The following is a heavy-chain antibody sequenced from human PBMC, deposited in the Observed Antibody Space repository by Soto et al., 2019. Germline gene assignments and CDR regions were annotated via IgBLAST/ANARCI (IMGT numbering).Heavy chain of an antibody. V-gene: IGHV3-21*01. Sequence: GGSLRLSCAASGFTFSSYSMNWVRQAPGKGLEWVSSISSSSSYIYYADSVKGRFTISRDNAKNSLYLQMNSLRAEDTAVYYCARGDGRYCSSTSCRHTRYYYMDVWGKGTTVTVSS. J-gene: IGHJ6*03. CDR3: ARGDGRYCSSTSCRHTRYYYMDV. CDR1: GFTFSSYS. CDR2: ISSSSSYI. D-gene: IGHD2-2*01.